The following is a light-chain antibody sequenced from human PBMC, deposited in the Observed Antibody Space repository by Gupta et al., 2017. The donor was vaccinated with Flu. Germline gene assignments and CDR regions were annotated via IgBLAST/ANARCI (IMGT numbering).Light chain of an antibody. V-gene: IGKV3-11*01. CDR2: DAS. J-gene: IGKJ4*01. CDR3: QQRSNWPLT. Sequence: TVLTQSPATLPLSPGERATLSCRASQSVSSYLAWYQQKPGQAPRLLIYDASNRATGIPARFSGSGSGTDFTLTISSLEPEDFAVYYCQQRSNWPLTFGGGTKVEIK. CDR1: QSVSSY.